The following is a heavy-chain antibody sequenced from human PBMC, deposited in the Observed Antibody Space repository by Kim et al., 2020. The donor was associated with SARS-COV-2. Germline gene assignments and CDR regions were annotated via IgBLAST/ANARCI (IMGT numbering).Heavy chain of an antibody. V-gene: IGHV3-43*02. Sequence: GGSLRLSCAASGFTFDDYAMHWVRQAPGKGLEWVSLISGDGGSTYYADSVKGRFTISRDNSKNSLYLQMNSLRTEDTALYYCARDMDGITMIPVGAFDIWGQGTMVTVSS. CDR2: ISGDGGST. CDR3: ARDMDGITMIPVGAFDI. J-gene: IGHJ3*02. CDR1: GFTFDDYA. D-gene: IGHD3-22*01.